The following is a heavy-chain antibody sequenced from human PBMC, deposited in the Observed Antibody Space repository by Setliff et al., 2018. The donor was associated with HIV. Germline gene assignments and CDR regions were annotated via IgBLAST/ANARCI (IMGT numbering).Heavy chain of an antibody. V-gene: IGHV1-46*01. J-gene: IGHJ4*02. CDR1: GYTFSTYY. Sequence: ASVKVSCKASGYTFSTYYLHWVRQAPGQGLEWLGIISPSGGSTSYAQKFQGRVTMTRDTSTSTFYMDLSSLRSDDTAVYYCASERRIVVGYYFDSWSQGTLVTVSS. D-gene: IGHD3-22*01. CDR2: ISPSGGST. CDR3: ASERRIVVGYYFDS.